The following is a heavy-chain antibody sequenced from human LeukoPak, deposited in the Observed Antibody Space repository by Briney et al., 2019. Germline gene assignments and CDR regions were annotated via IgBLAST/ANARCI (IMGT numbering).Heavy chain of an antibody. J-gene: IGHJ4*02. CDR2: ISSSSSYI. V-gene: IGHV3-21*01. CDR3: ARESAVADDY. D-gene: IGHD6-19*01. Sequence: TGGSLRLSCAASGFTFSSYSMNWVRQAPGKGLEWVSSISSSSSYIYYADSVKGRFTISRDNAKNSLYLQMNSLRAEDTAVYYCARESAVADDYWGQGTLVTVSS. CDR1: GFTFSSYS.